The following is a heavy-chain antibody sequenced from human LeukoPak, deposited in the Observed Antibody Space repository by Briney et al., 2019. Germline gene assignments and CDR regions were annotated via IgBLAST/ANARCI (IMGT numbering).Heavy chain of an antibody. D-gene: IGHD5-18*01. J-gene: IGHJ4*02. CDR2: IYSGGST. CDR3: ARYHTALNY. V-gene: IGHV3-53*01. CDR1: GFTVSSDY. Sequence: GGSLRLSCAASGFTVSSDYMTWVRQAPGKGLEWVSVIYSGGSTYYADSVKGRFTISRDNSKNTVYLQLNNLRVEDTAVYYCARYHTALNYWGQGTLVTASS.